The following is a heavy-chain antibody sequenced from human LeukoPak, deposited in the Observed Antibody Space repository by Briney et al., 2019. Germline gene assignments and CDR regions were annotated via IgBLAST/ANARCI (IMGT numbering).Heavy chain of an antibody. Sequence: GGSLRLSCAASGFAVSTKYMSWVRQGPGKGLERVSLIYSVSGTYYADSVKGRFTISRDNSKNTLYLQMNNLRAEDTAVYYCARGGNSSTWYEFDYWGQGTLVTVSS. J-gene: IGHJ4*02. V-gene: IGHV3-53*01. CDR3: ARGGNSSTWYEFDY. CDR2: IYSVSGT. CDR1: GFAVSTKY. D-gene: IGHD6-13*01.